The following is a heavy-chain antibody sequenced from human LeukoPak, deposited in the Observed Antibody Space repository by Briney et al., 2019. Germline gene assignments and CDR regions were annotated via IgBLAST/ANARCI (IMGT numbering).Heavy chain of an antibody. V-gene: IGHV4-39*07. CDR2: VYYRGNT. J-gene: IGHJ4*02. CDR1: GGSISSSSYY. Sequence: PSETLSLTCAVSGGSISSSSYYWGWIRQPPGKGLEWIGSVYYRGNTYYNPSLKSRVTTSVDTSKNQFSLKVSSVTAADTAVYYCARGDWKYGDFDRWGQGTLVTVSS. CDR3: ARGDWKYGDFDR. D-gene: IGHD1-7*01.